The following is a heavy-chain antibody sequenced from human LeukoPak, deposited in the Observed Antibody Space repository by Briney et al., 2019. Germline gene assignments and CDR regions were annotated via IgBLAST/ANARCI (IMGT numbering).Heavy chain of an antibody. D-gene: IGHD5-18*01. CDR3: ARGRIQLWSRRPVLAY. CDR1: GGSFSGYY. CDR2: INRSGST. V-gene: IGHV4-34*01. J-gene: IGHJ4*02. Sequence: PSETLSLTCAVYGGSFSGYYWSWIRQPPGKGLEWIGEINRSGSTNYNPSLKSRVTISVDTSKDQFSLKLSSVTAADTAVYYCARGRIQLWSRRPVLAYWGQGTLVTVSS.